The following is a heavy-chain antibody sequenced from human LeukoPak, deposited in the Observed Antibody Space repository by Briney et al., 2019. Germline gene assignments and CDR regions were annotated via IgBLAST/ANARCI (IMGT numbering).Heavy chain of an antibody. Sequence: ASVKVSCKASGGTFSSYAISWVRQAPGQRLEWMGWINAGNGNTKYSQKFQGRVTITRDTSASTAYMELSSLRSEDTAVYYCARAFEGATLLLPADDWGQGTLVTVSS. J-gene: IGHJ4*02. D-gene: IGHD1-26*01. V-gene: IGHV1-3*01. CDR3: ARAFEGATLLLPADD. CDR2: INAGNGNT. CDR1: GGTFSSYA.